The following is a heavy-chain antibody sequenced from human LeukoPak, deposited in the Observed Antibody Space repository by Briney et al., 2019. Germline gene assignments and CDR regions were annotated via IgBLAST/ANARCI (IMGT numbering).Heavy chain of an antibody. J-gene: IGHJ4*02. Sequence: GGSLRLSCAASGFTVSSNYMNWVRQAPGKGLEWVSVIYGGGNIYYADSVKGRFTISRDNSKNTLCLQMNSLRAEDTAVYYCARGAGYNYPYYFDYWGQGTLVTVSS. CDR3: ARGAGYNYPYYFDY. V-gene: IGHV3-53*01. D-gene: IGHD5-24*01. CDR1: GFTVSSNY. CDR2: IYGGGNI.